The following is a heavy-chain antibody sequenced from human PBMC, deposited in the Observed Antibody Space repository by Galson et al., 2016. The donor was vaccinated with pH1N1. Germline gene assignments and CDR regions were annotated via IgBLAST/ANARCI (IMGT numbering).Heavy chain of an antibody. Sequence: SLRLSCAASTFTFSRHGMNWVRQAPGKGLEWISYISSSSTRVFYADSVKGRFTISRDNAKNPLYLQMKSLRAEDTAVYYCVRDDYESWSGYDAFDIWGPGTMATVSS. D-gene: IGHD3-3*01. CDR2: ISSSSTRV. V-gene: IGHV3-48*04. CDR1: TFTFSRHG. J-gene: IGHJ3*02. CDR3: VRDDYESWSGYDAFDI.